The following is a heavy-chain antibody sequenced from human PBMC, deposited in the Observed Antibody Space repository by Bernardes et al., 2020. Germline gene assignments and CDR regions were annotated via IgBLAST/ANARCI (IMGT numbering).Heavy chain of an antibody. J-gene: IGHJ2*01. V-gene: IGHV3-9*01. CDR2: INWNSVSI. Sequence: GGSLRLSCAVSGFTFDDYAMHWVRQAPGRGLEWVVAINWNSVSIDYADSVKGRFTISRDNAKNSLFLQMNSLGAEDTALYHCARGPSVSTLYFDLWGRGTLVTVSS. CDR1: GFTFDDYA. CDR3: ARGPSVSTLYFDL. D-gene: IGHD4-17*01.